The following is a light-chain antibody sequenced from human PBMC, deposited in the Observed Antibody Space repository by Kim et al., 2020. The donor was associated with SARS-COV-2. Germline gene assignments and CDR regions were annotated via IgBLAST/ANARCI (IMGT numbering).Light chain of an antibody. CDR3: QAWDSSTVV. J-gene: IGLJ2*01. Sequence: GSPGQTASITCSGDKLGDKYACWYRQKPGQSPVLVIYQDSKRPSGIPERFSGSNSGNTATLTISGTQAMDEADYYCQAWDSSTVVFGGGTKLTVL. CDR1: KLGDKY. V-gene: IGLV3-1*01. CDR2: QDS.